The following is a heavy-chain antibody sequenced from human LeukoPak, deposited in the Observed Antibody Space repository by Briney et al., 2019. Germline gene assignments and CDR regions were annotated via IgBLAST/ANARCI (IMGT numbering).Heavy chain of an antibody. D-gene: IGHD6-19*01. V-gene: IGHV3-48*01. CDR3: AKPSRPYSSGWYSFDAFDI. CDR1: GFTFSSYS. Sequence: PGGSLRLSCAASGFTFSSYSMNWVRQAPGKGLEWVSYISSSSSTIYYADSVKGRFTISRDNAKNSLYLQMNSLRAEDTAVYYCAKPSRPYSSGWYSFDAFDIWGQGTMVTVSS. J-gene: IGHJ3*02. CDR2: ISSSSSTI.